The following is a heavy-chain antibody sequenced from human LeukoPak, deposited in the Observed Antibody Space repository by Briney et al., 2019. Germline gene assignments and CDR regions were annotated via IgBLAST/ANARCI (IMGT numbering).Heavy chain of an antibody. Sequence: GASVKVSCKASGYTFTGYYMHWVRQALGQGLEWMGWINPNSGGTNYAQKFQGRVTMTRDTSISTAYMELSRLRSDDTAVYYCARDPWRRYFDWFTQIDYWGQGTLVTVSS. CDR2: INPNSGGT. CDR1: GYTFTGYY. D-gene: IGHD3-9*01. CDR3: ARDPWRRYFDWFTQIDY. J-gene: IGHJ4*02. V-gene: IGHV1-2*02.